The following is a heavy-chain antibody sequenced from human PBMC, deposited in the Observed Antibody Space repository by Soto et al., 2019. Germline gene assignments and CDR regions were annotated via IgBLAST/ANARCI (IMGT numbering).Heavy chain of an antibody. Sequence: KPSETLSLTCTVSGASISSGDYYWSWIRQSPGKGLEYIGYIYHSGTTYYNTSLKSRVIMSLDTSKNQFSLKLNSVTAADTAVYYCARAWHYYYYGLDVWGQGTTVTVS. CDR1: GASISSGDYY. V-gene: IGHV4-30-4*01. J-gene: IGHJ6*02. CDR2: IYHSGTT. CDR3: ARAWHYYYYGLDV. D-gene: IGHD5-12*01.